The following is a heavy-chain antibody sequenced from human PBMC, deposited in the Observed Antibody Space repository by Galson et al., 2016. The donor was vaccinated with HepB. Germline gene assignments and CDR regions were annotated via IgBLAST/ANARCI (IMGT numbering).Heavy chain of an antibody. CDR2: ISFDGNK. CDR3: VRGRIQGDY. V-gene: IGHV3-30*03. Sequence: SLRPSCAASGFSFSSAGMNWVRQTPGKGLEWVAVISFDGNKYYADSVKGRFTFSRDSSKNTLYLQMNSLRVEDTAVYYCVRGRIQGDYWGQGTLVTVSS. CDR1: GFSFSSAG. D-gene: IGHD3-10*01. J-gene: IGHJ4*02.